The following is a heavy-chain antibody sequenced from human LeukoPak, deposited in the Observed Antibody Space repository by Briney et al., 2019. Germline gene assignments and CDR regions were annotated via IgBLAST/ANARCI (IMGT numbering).Heavy chain of an antibody. CDR1: GFIFDDFA. CDR3: ARAVAGTDYYYGMDV. D-gene: IGHD6-19*01. CDR2: ITWDSGSM. J-gene: IGHJ6*02. V-gene: IGHV3-9*01. Sequence: PGGSLRLSCAASGFIFDDFALHWVRQAPGKGLEWVSSITWDSGSMGYADSVKGRFTISRDNAKNSLYLQMNSLRAEDTAVYYCARAVAGTDYYYGMDVWGQGTTVTVSS.